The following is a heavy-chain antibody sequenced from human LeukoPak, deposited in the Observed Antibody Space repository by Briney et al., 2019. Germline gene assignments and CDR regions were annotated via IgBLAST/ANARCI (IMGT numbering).Heavy chain of an antibody. D-gene: IGHD3-10*01. CDR2: INGDGSRQ. CDR3: TTDKDYASGRG. J-gene: IGHJ4*02. V-gene: IGHV3-74*01. CDR1: GFTFSNNW. Sequence: GGSLRLSCAASGFTFSNNWMHWVRQAPGKGLVWVSRINGDGSRQNYVDSMRGRFTISRDNAKNTLYLQMNSLKTEDTALYYCTTDKDYASGRGWGQGTLVTVSS.